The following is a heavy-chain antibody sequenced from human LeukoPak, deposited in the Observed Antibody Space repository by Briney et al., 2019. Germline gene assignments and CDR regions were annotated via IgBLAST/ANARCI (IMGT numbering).Heavy chain of an antibody. V-gene: IGHV3-23*01. J-gene: IGHJ3*01. Sequence: GGSLRLSCAASGFTFSSYAMSWVRQAPGKGLEWVSSIPGGGSSTFYAGSVKDRFTISRDNAKNTLYLQMNSLRAEDTAVYYCARDFLHLGGWGQGTMVTVSS. CDR3: ARDFLHLGG. CDR2: IPGGGSST. D-gene: IGHD3-16*01. CDR1: GFTFSSYA.